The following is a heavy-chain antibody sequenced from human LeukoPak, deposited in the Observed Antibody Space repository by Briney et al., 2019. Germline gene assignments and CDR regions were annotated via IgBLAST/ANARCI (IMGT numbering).Heavy chain of an antibody. CDR2: IGTAGDT. J-gene: IGHJ4*02. Sequence: GGSLRLSCAASGFTYSSYDMHWVRQATGKGLEWVSAIGTAGDTYYPGSVKGRFTISRENAKNSLYLQMNSLRAGDTAVYYCARGYCSGGSCQYYFDYWGQGTLVTVSS. CDR1: GFTYSSYD. CDR3: ARGYCSGGSCQYYFDY. V-gene: IGHV3-13*01. D-gene: IGHD2-15*01.